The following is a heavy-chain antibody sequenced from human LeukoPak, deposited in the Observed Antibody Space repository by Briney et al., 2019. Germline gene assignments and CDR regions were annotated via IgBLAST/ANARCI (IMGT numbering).Heavy chain of an antibody. CDR1: GGTFTTYA. D-gene: IGHD3-9*01. Sequence: SVKVSCKTSGGTFTTYAISWVRQAPGQGLEWMGGIIPISGTTNYAQKSQGRVTITADESTDTAYMELSSLRSEDTAVYYCATKIDILTTSGLGPHIPHYFDYWGQGTLVTVSS. J-gene: IGHJ4*02. V-gene: IGHV1-69*13. CDR2: IIPISGTT. CDR3: ATKIDILTTSGLGPHIPHYFDY.